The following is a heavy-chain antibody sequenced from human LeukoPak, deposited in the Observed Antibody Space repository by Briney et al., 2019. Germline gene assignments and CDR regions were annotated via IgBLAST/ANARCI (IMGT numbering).Heavy chain of an antibody. CDR1: GFSFSTYD. CDR2: VRVNGRST. CDR3: AKPGEASNYYFDC. Sequence: PGGSLRLSCTGSGFSFSTYDMSWVRQAPGKGLEWVSSVRVNGRSTYYADSVKGRFTISRDNSKNTLYLQMNSPRAEDTALYYCAKPGEASNYYFDCWGQGALVTVSS. D-gene: IGHD2-21*01. V-gene: IGHV3-23*01. J-gene: IGHJ4*02.